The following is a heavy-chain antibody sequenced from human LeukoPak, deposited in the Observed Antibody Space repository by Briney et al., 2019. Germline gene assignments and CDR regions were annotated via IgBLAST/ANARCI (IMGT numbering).Heavy chain of an antibody. V-gene: IGHV4-4*09. CDR1: DGSISNSF. CDR3: ARDLYYMDV. CDR2: IHTSGST. Sequence: ASETLSLTCTVPDGSISNSFWNWVRQPPGKGLEWIAYIHTSGSTNYNPAFKSRVTLSVDTSKSQFSLKLSSVTAADTAVYYCARDLYYMDVWSKGTTVTVSS. J-gene: IGHJ6*03.